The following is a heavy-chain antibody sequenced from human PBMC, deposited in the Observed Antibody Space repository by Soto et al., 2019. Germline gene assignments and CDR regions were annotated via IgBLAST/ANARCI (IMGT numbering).Heavy chain of an antibody. V-gene: IGHV4-34*01. CDR3: AIGGGQIYYSGMDV. D-gene: IGHD3-3*01. J-gene: IGHJ6*02. CDR1: GGSFSGYY. Sequence: SETLSLTCAVYGGSFSGYYWSWIRQPPGKGLEWIGEINHSGSTNYNPSLKSRVTISVDTSKNSLFLHLNSLSAGDTAVYYCAIGGGQIYYSGMDVWGQGTTVTVSS. CDR2: INHSGST.